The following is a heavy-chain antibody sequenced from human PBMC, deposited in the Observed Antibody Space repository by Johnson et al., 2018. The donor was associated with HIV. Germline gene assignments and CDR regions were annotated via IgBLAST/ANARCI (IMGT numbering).Heavy chain of an antibody. J-gene: IGHJ3*02. CDR3: VSPCGAGGGVDI. Sequence: QVQLVESGGGVVQPGRSLRLSCAASGFTFSDYYMSWIRQAPGKGLEWVSYISSSGNTIYYADSVKGRFTISRDNAQNSLYLQMNSLRGEDTAVCYCVSPCGAGGGVDIWGHGAMVTVSS. CDR2: ISSSGNTI. V-gene: IGHV3-11*04. D-gene: IGHD1-14*01. CDR1: GFTFSDYY.